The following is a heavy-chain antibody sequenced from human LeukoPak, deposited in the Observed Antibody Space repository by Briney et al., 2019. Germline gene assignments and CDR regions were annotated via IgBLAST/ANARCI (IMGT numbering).Heavy chain of an antibody. CDR1: GFTFSSYW. D-gene: IGHD6-13*01. CDR3: ARSPTRIAAVDY. V-gene: IGHV3-7*01. CDR2: IRQDGSEK. J-gene: IGHJ4*02. Sequence: PGGSLRLSCAASGFTFSSYWMSWVRQAPGKGLEWVANIRQDGSEKYYVDSVKGRFTLSRDNAKNSLYLQMNSLRAEDTAVYYCARSPTRIAAVDYWGQGTLVTVSS.